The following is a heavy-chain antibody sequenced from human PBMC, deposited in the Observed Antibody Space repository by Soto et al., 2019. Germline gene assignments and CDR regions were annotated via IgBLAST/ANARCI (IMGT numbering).Heavy chain of an antibody. D-gene: IGHD2-15*01. J-gene: IGHJ4*02. CDR1: GGTFSSYA. CDR3: ATHWRGYCSGGSCYPTDY. V-gene: IGHV1-69*13. CDR2: IIPIFGTA. Sequence: VKVSCKASGGTFSSYAISWVRQAPGQGLEWMGGIIPIFGTANYAQKFQGRVTITADESTSTAYMELSSLRSEDTAVYYCATHWRGYCSGGSCYPTDYWGQGTLVTVSS.